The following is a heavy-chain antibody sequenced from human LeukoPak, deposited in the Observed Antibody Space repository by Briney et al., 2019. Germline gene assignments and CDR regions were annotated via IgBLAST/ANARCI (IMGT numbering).Heavy chain of an antibody. CDR1: GFTFSSYD. J-gene: IGHJ4*02. Sequence: GGSLRLSCAASGFTFSSYDMSWVRQAPGKGLEWVSAISGSGGSTYYADSVKGRFTVSRDNSKNTLYLQMNSLKAEDTALYFCAKDQSSGTYYDYWGQGTLVTVSS. CDR3: AKDQSSGTYYDY. CDR2: ISGSGGST. D-gene: IGHD1-26*01. V-gene: IGHV3-23*01.